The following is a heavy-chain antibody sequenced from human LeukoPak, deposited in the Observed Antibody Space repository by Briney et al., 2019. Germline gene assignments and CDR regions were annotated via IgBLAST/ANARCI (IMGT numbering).Heavy chain of an antibody. D-gene: IGHD3-16*01. CDR3: AGKGGYYYYYYMDV. J-gene: IGHJ6*03. CDR1: GFTVKDNF. Sequence: GGSLRLSCAASGFTVKDNFMSWVRQAPGKGLEWVSAISGSGGSTYYADSVKGRFTISRDNSKNTLYLQMNSLRAEDTAVYYCAGKGGYYYYYYMDVWGKGTTDTVSS. CDR2: ISGSGGST. V-gene: IGHV3-23*01.